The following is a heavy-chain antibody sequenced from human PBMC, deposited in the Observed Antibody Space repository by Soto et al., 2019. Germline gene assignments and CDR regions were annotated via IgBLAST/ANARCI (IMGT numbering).Heavy chain of an antibody. D-gene: IGHD3-10*01. J-gene: IGHJ4*02. CDR2: ISPDDGNT. Sequence: ASVKVSCKTSGYTFSSYTIAWVRQAPGQGLEWLGWISPDDGNTEYEQKFQGRVTMTADTLTNNAYMELRSLKYDDTAVYYCARVEAPFGESLHWGQGTPVTVSS. CDR3: ARVEAPFGESLH. V-gene: IGHV1-18*01. CDR1: GYTFSSYT.